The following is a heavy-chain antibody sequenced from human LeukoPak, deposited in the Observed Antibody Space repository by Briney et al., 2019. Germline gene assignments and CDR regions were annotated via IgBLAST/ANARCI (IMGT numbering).Heavy chain of an antibody. CDR1: GGSISSGGYY. D-gene: IGHD2-2*02. V-gene: IGHV4-31*03. Sequence: PSETLSLTCTVSGGSISSGGYYWSWIRQHPGKGLEWIGYIYYSGSTYYNPSLKSRVTISVDTSKNQFSLKLSSVTAADTAVYYCARTPLGYCSSTSCYTGWFDPWGQGTLVTVSS. CDR2: IYYSGST. J-gene: IGHJ5*02. CDR3: ARTPLGYCSSTSCYTGWFDP.